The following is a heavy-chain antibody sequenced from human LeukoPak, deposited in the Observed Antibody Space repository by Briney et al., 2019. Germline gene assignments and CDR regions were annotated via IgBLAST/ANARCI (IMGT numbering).Heavy chain of an antibody. CDR2: ISAYNGNT. CDR3: AGNHVAEWSFDY. D-gene: IGHD3-3*01. CDR1: GYTFTSYG. V-gene: IGHV1-18*01. J-gene: IGHJ4*02. Sequence: ASVKVSCKXSGYTFTSYGISWVQQAPGQGLEGMGWISAYNGNTNYAQKLQGRVTMTTDTSTSTAYMELRSLRSDDTAVYYCAGNHVAEWSFDYWGQGTLVTVSS.